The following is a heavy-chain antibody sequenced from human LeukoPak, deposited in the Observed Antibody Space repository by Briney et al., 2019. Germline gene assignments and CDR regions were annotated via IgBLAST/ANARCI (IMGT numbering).Heavy chain of an antibody. CDR1: GDSISTDY. V-gene: IGHV4-59*04. D-gene: IGHD5-12*01. CDR3: ARACGNYCHYMDV. CDR2: IYHSGST. J-gene: IGHJ6*03. Sequence: SETLSLTCSVSGDSISTDYWSWIRQPPGKGLEWIGNIYHSGSTYYNPSLKSRVTMSVDTSKNQFSLKLSSMTAADTAVYYCARACGNYCHYMDVWGKGTTVTVSS.